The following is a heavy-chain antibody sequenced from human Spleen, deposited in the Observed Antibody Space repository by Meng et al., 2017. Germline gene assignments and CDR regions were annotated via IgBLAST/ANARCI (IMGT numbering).Heavy chain of an antibody. V-gene: IGHV1-69*05. CDR3: ARKAGNCISTTCYSLDY. Sequence: QVQLVQSGAEVMKPGSSVKVSCQTSGGMFRNYVIGWVRQAPGQGLEWMGGVNGVFGSKHLARKFQDRLTITTDEATSTVYMELTRLTSEDTAVYYCARKAGNCISTTCYSLDYWGQGTLVTVSS. D-gene: IGHD2-2*01. J-gene: IGHJ4*02. CDR1: GGMFRNYV. CDR2: VNGVFGSK.